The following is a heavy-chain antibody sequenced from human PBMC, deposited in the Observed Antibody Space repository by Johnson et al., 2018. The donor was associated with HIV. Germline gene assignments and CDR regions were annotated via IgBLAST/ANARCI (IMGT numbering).Heavy chain of an antibody. CDR3: AREKSYYYDSSGYPDTFDI. Sequence: QVQLVESGGGVVQPGRSLRLSCAASRLTFSSYAMHWVRQAPGKGLEWVAVISYDGSYKYYADSVKGRFTISRDNSKDTLYLPMNRLRAEDTAVYYCAREKSYYYDSSGYPDTFDIWGQGTMVIVSS. J-gene: IGHJ3*02. CDR2: ISYDGSYK. CDR1: RLTFSSYA. V-gene: IGHV3-30-3*01. D-gene: IGHD3-22*01.